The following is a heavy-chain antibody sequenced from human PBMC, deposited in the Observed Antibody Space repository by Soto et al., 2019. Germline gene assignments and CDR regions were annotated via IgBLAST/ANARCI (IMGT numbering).Heavy chain of an antibody. CDR3: AREEYSAHYCHY. CDR1: GFTFSNSP. V-gene: IGHV3-30-3*01. J-gene: IGHJ4*02. CDR2: MSYDGSRQ. Sequence: QVQLVESGGGVVQPGRSLRLSCVASGFTFSNSPIHWVRQAPGKGLEWVSVMSYDGSRQYYADSVKGRVTISRDSSKSTLYLQLNTVRVEDTAMYYFAREEYSAHYCHYWGQGSLVTVS. D-gene: IGHD5-18*01.